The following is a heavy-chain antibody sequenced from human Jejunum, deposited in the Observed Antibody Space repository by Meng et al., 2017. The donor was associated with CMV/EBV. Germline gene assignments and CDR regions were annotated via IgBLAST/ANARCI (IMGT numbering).Heavy chain of an antibody. Sequence: LVQFGGEVKKPWASVKVSCKASGYTFTNYGITWVRQAPGQGLEWMGWISAYNGNTNYAQTLQGRLTMTTDTSTSTAYMELRSLRSDDTAVYYCARVEVGITSGDYWGQGTLVTVSS. J-gene: IGHJ4*02. CDR2: ISAYNGNT. V-gene: IGHV1-18*01. CDR1: GYTFTNYG. CDR3: ARVEVGITSGDY. D-gene: IGHD1-26*01.